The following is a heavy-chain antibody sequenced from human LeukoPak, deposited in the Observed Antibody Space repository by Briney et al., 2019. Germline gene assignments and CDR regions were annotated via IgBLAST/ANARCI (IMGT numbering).Heavy chain of an antibody. CDR2: IYYSGST. V-gene: IGHV4-59*01. CDR1: GGSISSYY. Sequence: SETLSLTCTVSGGSISSYYWSWIRQPPGKGLEWIGYIYYSGSTNYNPSLKSRVTISVDTSKNQFSLKLSSVTAADTAVYYCARVVGPYYYYYYMDVWGKGTTVTVSS. CDR3: ARVVGPYYYYYYMDV. J-gene: IGHJ6*03.